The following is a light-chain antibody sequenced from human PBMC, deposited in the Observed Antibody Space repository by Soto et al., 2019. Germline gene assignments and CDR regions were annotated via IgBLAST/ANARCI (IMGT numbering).Light chain of an antibody. CDR2: GAS. CDR3: QQADSFPLT. CDR1: QDISTL. J-gene: IGKJ4*01. V-gene: IGKV1D-12*01. Sequence: DIQMTQSPSSVSASIGDTVTITCRASQDISTLLAWYQQKPGKAPKLLIYGASTLESGVPSRFSGRGSGTDFTLTISSLQPEDFATYSCQQADSFPLTFGGGTKVE.